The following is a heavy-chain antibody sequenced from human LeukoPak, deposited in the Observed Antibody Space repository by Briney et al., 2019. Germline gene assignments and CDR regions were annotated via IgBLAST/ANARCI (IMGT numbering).Heavy chain of an antibody. Sequence: PGGSLRLSCAASGFTFSSYWMSWVRQAPGKGLEWVANIKQDGSEKYYVDSVKGRFTISRDNAKNSLYLQMNSLRAEDTAVYYCARDSVPMNYDSSGYDYWGQGTLVTVSS. CDR3: ARDSVPMNYDSSGYDY. D-gene: IGHD3-22*01. V-gene: IGHV3-7*01. CDR1: GFTFSSYW. CDR2: IKQDGSEK. J-gene: IGHJ4*02.